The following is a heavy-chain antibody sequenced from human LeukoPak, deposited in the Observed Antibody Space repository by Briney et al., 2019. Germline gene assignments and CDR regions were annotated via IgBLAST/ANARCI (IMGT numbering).Heavy chain of an antibody. CDR3: ARTSYSSSWYGGLSPAEGYAFDI. D-gene: IGHD6-13*01. CDR2: IYTSGST. CDR1: GGSISSYY. V-gene: IGHV4-4*07. J-gene: IGHJ3*02. Sequence: PSETLSLTCTVSGGSISSYYWSWIRQPAGKGLEWIGRIYTSGSTNYNPSLKSRVTMSVDTSKNQFSLKLSSVTAADTAVYYCARTSYSSSWYGGLSPAEGYAFDIWGQGTMVTVSS.